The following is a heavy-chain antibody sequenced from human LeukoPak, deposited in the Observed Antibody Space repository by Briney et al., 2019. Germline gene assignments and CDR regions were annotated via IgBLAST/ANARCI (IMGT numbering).Heavy chain of an antibody. CDR1: GFSFSTSA. CDR3: AKTGYTFYYMDV. Sequence: GGSLRLSCAASGFSFSTSAMTWVRQAPGKGLEWVSSISTNGGRTYYADSVKGRFTISRDNSKNTLYLQMNSLRAEDTAVYYCAKTGYTFYYMDVWGKGTTVTVSS. J-gene: IGHJ6*03. CDR2: ISTNGGRT. D-gene: IGHD6-13*01. V-gene: IGHV3-23*01.